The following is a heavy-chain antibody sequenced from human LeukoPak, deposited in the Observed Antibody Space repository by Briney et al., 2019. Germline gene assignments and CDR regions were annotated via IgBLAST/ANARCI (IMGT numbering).Heavy chain of an antibody. V-gene: IGHV4-59*09. D-gene: IGHD6-13*01. CDR2: IYYSGST. Sequence: IGYIYYSGSTNYNPSLKSRVTISVDTSKNQFSLKLSSVTAADTAVYYCASGIAAPFNWFDPWGQGTLVTVSS. CDR3: ASGIAAPFNWFDP. J-gene: IGHJ5*02.